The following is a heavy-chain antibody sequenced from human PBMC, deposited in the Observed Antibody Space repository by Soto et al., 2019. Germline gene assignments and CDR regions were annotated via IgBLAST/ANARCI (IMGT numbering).Heavy chain of an antibody. D-gene: IGHD3-22*01. CDR3: ARGPVNYYDNSGYFDP. V-gene: IGHV4-30-2*01. CDR2: IHHIGST. CDR1: GGSVSTPGYS. J-gene: IGHJ4*02. Sequence: SETLSLTCAVSGGSVSTPGYSWSWIRQPPGKGLEWIGYIHHIGSTYYNPSLKSRVTISVDRSKNQFSVKLSSVTAAATAVYYCARGPVNYYDNSGYFDPWGQGTQVTVSS.